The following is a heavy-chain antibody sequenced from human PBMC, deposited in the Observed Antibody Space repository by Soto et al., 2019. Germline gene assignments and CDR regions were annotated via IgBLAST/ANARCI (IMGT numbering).Heavy chain of an antibody. D-gene: IGHD6-13*01. Sequence: QVQLVQSGAEVKKPGASVKVSCKASGYTFTNYYIHWVRQAPGQGLEWMGIINPSGGSTTYAQKFQGRVTLTRDTSTRTVYMELSSLRSEDTAVYYCARDSLYSSSWYVYWGQGTLVTVSS. CDR2: INPSGGST. V-gene: IGHV1-46*01. CDR3: ARDSLYSSSWYVY. J-gene: IGHJ4*02. CDR1: GYTFTNYY.